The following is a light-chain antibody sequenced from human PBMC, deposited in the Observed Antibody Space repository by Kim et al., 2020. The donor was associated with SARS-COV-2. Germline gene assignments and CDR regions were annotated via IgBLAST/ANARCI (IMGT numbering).Light chain of an antibody. Sequence: SASVGDRVTITCRASENIGTWLAWYQRKPGRAPSLLIYLASTLESGVPSRFSGTGSGTEFSLSITSLQPDDFATYYCQHYSRFPYTFGQGTKLEI. V-gene: IGKV1-5*03. CDR3: QHYSRFPYT. CDR1: ENIGTW. J-gene: IGKJ2*01. CDR2: LAS.